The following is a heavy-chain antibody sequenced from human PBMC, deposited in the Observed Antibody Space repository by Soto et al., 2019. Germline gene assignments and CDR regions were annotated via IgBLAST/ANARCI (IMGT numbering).Heavy chain of an antibody. D-gene: IGHD5-12*01. V-gene: IGHV4-31*03. CDR1: GGSISSGGYY. CDR3: ARDRAGVRGYSGYPDY. Sequence: QVQLQESGPGLVKPSQTLSLTCTVSGGSISSGGYYWSWIRQHPGKGLEWIGYIYYSGSTYYNPSLKSRVTISVDTSKNQFARKLSSVTAADTAVYYCARDRAGVRGYSGYPDYWGQGTLVTVSS. CDR2: IYYSGST. J-gene: IGHJ4*02.